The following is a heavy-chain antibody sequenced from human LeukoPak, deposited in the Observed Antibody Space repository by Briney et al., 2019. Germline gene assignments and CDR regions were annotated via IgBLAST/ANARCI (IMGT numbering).Heavy chain of an antibody. D-gene: IGHD1-26*01. Sequence: GGSLRLSCAASGFTFSSYEMNWVRQAPGKGLEWVSYISSSGSTIYYADSVKGRFTISRDNAKNSLYLQMNSLRAEDTAVYYCAREGGSIRYFDYWGQGSLVTVSS. CDR3: AREGGSIRYFDY. CDR2: ISSSGSTI. CDR1: GFTFSSYE. V-gene: IGHV3-48*03. J-gene: IGHJ4*02.